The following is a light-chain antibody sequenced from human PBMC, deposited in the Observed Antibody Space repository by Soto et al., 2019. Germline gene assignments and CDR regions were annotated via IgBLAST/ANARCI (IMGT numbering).Light chain of an antibody. CDR2: KVS. V-gene: IGKV2-24*01. Sequence: DIVMTQTPLSSPVTLGQAASISCRSSQSLLHSDGNTYVSWVQQRTGQPPRLLIYKVSDRFSGVPDRFSGSGAGSEFTLTISRVDAEDFVISCCMQATQSHWTFGQGTKVEIK. CDR3: MQATQSHWT. CDR1: QSLLHSDGNTY. J-gene: IGKJ1*01.